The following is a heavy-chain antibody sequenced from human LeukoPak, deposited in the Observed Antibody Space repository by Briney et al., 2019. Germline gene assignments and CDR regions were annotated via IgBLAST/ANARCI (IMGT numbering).Heavy chain of an antibody. CDR2: IYPGDSDT. J-gene: IGHJ4*02. Sequence: GESLKISCKGSGYTFTNYWIGWVRQMPGKGLEWMGIIYPGDSDTRYSPSFQGQVTISADKSINTAYLQWSSLKASDTAMYYCARHVGIAAAQNFDYWGQGTLVTVSS. V-gene: IGHV5-51*01. CDR1: GYTFTNYW. D-gene: IGHD6-13*01. CDR3: ARHVGIAAAQNFDY.